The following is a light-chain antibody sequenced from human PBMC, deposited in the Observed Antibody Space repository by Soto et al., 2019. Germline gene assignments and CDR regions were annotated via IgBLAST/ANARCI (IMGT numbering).Light chain of an antibody. CDR2: DAS. CDR3: QQYYNLPIT. Sequence: DIQMTQSPSSLSASVGDRVTITCQASQDISNHLNWYQQKPGKAPKLLIYDASNLETGVPSRFSGSGSGTDFTVTISSLQPEDFATYSCQQYYNLPITFCQGTRLETK. J-gene: IGKJ5*01. V-gene: IGKV1-33*01. CDR1: QDISNH.